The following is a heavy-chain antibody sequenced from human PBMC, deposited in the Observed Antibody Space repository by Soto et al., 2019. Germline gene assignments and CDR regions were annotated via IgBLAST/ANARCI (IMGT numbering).Heavy chain of an antibody. D-gene: IGHD2-2*01. J-gene: IGHJ4*01. V-gene: IGHV4-34*01. CDR3: AGGVGYAGAAY. Sequence: QVQLQQWGAGLLKPSETLSLTCAVYGGSFSAYYWSWIRQPPGKGLEWIGESNHNGSTNYNPSLKRGSTISVDRSNSQSSLKLSSMTALDTAADEGAGGVGYAGAAYWGRGTLVTVSS. CDR1: GGSFSAYY. CDR2: SNHNGST.